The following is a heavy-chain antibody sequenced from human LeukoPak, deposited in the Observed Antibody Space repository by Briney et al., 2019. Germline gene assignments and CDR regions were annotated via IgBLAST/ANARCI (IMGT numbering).Heavy chain of an antibody. CDR3: AKGVSEKYYLQTFDY. CDR2: VSGRGDIT. J-gene: IGHJ4*02. V-gene: IGHV3-23*01. D-gene: IGHD2/OR15-2a*01. Sequence: GGFLRLSCAASGFTFSNYAMSWVRQAPEKGLEWVSTVSGRGDITFYADSGKGRFTISRDNSKNTLYLQMNSLRAEDTAVYYCAKGVSEKYYLQTFDYWGQGSLVTVSS. CDR1: GFTFSNYA.